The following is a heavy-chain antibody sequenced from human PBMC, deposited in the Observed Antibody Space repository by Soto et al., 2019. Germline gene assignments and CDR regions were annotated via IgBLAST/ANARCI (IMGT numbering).Heavy chain of an antibody. CDR1: GFTFSSYW. J-gene: IGHJ6*02. CDR2: INSDGSST. CDR3: ARDLLYSSSSYYYYGMDV. Sequence: PGGSLRLSCAASGFTFSSYWMHWVRQAPGKGLVWVSRINSDGSSTSYADSVKGRFTISRDNAKNTLYLQMNSLRAEDTAVYYCARDLLYSSSSYYYYGMDVWGQGTTVTVSS. V-gene: IGHV3-74*01. D-gene: IGHD6-6*01.